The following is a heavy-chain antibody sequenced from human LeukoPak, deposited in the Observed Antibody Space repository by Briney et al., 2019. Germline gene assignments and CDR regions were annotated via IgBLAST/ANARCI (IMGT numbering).Heavy chain of an antibody. D-gene: IGHD3-16*01. CDR1: GYTLTELS. CDR2: FDPEDGET. CDR3: ARGLGVTDAFDI. V-gene: IGHV1-24*01. J-gene: IGHJ3*02. Sequence: ASVKVSCKVSGYTLTELSMHWVRQAPGKGLEWMGGFDPEDGETIYAQKFQGRVTMTEDTSTDTAYMELSSLRSEDTAVYYCARGLGVTDAFDIWGQGTMVTVSS.